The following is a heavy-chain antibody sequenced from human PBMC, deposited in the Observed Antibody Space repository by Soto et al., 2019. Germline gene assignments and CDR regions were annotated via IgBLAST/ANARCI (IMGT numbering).Heavy chain of an antibody. Sequence: GGSLRLSCAASGFTFEDHAMHWVRQAPGKGLEWVSGISWNSGSIGYADSVKGRFTISRDNAKNSLYLQMNSLRAEDTALYYCAKDKVGATNYYYYGMDVWGQGTTVTVSS. CDR3: AKDKVGATNYYYYGMDV. CDR2: ISWNSGSI. V-gene: IGHV3-9*01. J-gene: IGHJ6*02. D-gene: IGHD1-26*01. CDR1: GFTFEDHA.